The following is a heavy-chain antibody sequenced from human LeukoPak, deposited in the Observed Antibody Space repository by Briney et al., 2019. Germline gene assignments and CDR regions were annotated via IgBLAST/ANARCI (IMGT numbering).Heavy chain of an antibody. Sequence: GGSLRLSCAASGFTFSNYAMTWVRQAPGKGLEWVSAISCSGGGTYYADSVKGRFTISRDNSKNTLYLQMNSLRAEDTAVYYCAKDRSSLTWFGPGFDYWGQGTLVTVSS. J-gene: IGHJ4*02. V-gene: IGHV3-23*01. CDR2: ISCSGGGT. D-gene: IGHD3-10*01. CDR3: AKDRSSLTWFGPGFDY. CDR1: GFTFSNYA.